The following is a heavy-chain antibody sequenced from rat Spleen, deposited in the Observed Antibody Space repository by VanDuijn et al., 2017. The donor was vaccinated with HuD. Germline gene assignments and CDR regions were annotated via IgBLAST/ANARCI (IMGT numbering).Heavy chain of an antibody. V-gene: IGHV5-7*01. CDR2: ITYDGSST. D-gene: IGHD1-7*01. J-gene: IGHJ2*01. Sequence: EVQLVESGGGLVQPGRSLRLSCAASGFTFSDYNMAWVRQAPRKGLEWVAIITYDGSSTYYRDSVKGRFTISRDNAKNTLYLQMDSLRSEDTAPYYCTTMGNYFNYWGQGVMVTVSS. CDR3: TTMGNYFNY. CDR1: GFTFSDYN.